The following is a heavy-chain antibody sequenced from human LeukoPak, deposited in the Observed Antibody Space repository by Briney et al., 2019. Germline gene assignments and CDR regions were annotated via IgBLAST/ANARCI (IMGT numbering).Heavy chain of an antibody. J-gene: IGHJ6*04. Sequence: ASVKVSCKASGGTFSSYAISWVRQAPGQGLEWMGRINPNSGGTNYAQKFQGRVTMTSDTSISTAYMELSRLRSDDTAVYYCARELVLDVWGKGTTVTVSS. CDR1: GGTFSSYA. CDR2: INPNSGGT. V-gene: IGHV1-2*06. CDR3: ARELVLDV.